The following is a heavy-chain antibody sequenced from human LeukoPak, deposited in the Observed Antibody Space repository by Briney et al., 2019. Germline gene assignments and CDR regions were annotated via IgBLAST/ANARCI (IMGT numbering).Heavy chain of an antibody. D-gene: IGHD2-2*01. V-gene: IGHV5-51*01. J-gene: IGHJ6*02. CDR2: IYPGDSDT. CDR3: ARWTDIVVVPAAGHYGMDV. Sequence: GESLKISCKGSGYIFTSYWIGWVRQMPGKGLEWMGIIYPGDSDTRYIPSLQGQVTISADKSISTAYLQWSSLKASDTAMYYCARWTDIVVVPAAGHYGMDVWGQGTTVTVSS. CDR1: GYIFTSYW.